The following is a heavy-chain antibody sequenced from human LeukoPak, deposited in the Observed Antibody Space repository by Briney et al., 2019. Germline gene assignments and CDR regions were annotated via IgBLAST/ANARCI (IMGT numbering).Heavy chain of an antibody. CDR1: GGSFSGYY. CDR3: ARGSGSYYLGY. Sequence: SETLSLTCAVYGGSFSGYYWSWIRQPPGKGLEWIGYIYYSGSTNYNPSLKSRVTISVDTSKNQFSLKLSSVTAADTAVYYCARGSGSYYLGYWGQGTLVTVSS. J-gene: IGHJ4*02. V-gene: IGHV4-59*01. D-gene: IGHD1-26*01. CDR2: IYYSGST.